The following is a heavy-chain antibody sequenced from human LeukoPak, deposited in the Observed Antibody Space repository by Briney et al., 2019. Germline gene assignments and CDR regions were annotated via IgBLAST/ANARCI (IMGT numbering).Heavy chain of an antibody. Sequence: PGGSLRLSRAASGFTFSSYALHWVRQAPGKGLEWVAVISYDGSNKYYADSVKGRFTISRDNSKNTLYLQMNSLRAEDTAVYYCASSPYYYYYYMDVWGKGTTVTVSS. J-gene: IGHJ6*03. CDR3: ASSPYYYYYYMDV. CDR1: GFTFSSYA. V-gene: IGHV3-30*04. CDR2: ISYDGSNK.